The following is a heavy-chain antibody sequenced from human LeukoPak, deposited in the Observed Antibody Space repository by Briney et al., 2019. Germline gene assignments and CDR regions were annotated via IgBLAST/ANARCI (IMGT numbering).Heavy chain of an antibody. J-gene: IGHJ5*02. V-gene: IGHV4-39*01. D-gene: IGHD1-26*01. CDR1: GGSISSSSYY. CDR2: IYYSGST. CDR3: ARHGRLSLLSGP. Sequence: SETLSLTCTVSGGSISSSSYYWGWIRQPPGKGLEWIGSIYYSGSTYYNPSLKSRVTISVDTSKNQFSLKLNSATAADTAVYYCARHGRLSLLSGPWGRGTLVTVSS.